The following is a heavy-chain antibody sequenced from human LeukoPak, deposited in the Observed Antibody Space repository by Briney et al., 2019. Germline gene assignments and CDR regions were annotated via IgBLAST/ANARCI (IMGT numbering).Heavy chain of an antibody. V-gene: IGHV1-24*01. Sequence: ASVKVSCKVSGYTLTELSMHWVRQAPGKGLEWMGGFDPEDGETIYAQKFQGRVTMTEDTSTDTAYMELSSLRAEDTAVYYCASGYSSSWYRSYYYYYMDVWGKGTTVTVSS. CDR3: ASGYSSSWYRSYYYYYMDV. CDR2: FDPEDGET. CDR1: GYTLTELS. J-gene: IGHJ6*03. D-gene: IGHD6-13*01.